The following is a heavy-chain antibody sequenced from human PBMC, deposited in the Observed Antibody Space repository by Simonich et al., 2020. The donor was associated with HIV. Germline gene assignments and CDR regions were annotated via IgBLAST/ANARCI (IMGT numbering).Heavy chain of an antibody. V-gene: IGHV4-34*01. D-gene: IGHD2-2*01. CDR3: ARGPVVPTAPLYFFHMDV. CDR1: GGSFSGYY. J-gene: IGHJ6*03. Sequence: QVQLQQWGAGMLKPSETLSLTCAVYGGSFSGYYWSWIRPPPGKGLGWFGEINQSGGTNYNPSPKSRGTIALDPSKNQFSLKLNSVTAADTAVYYCARGPVVPTAPLYFFHMDVWGKGTTVTVSS. CDR2: INQSGGT.